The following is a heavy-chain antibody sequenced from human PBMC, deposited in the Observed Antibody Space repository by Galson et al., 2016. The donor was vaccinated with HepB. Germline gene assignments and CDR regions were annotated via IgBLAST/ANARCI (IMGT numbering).Heavy chain of an antibody. CDR2: IKSKVDGGTT. D-gene: IGHD5-12*01. CDR3: SGGDSIVRTNDY. J-gene: IGHJ4*02. V-gene: IGHV3-15*01. Sequence: SLRLSCAASGFSFRDARMSWVRQAPGMGLEWVGRIKSKVDGGTTDFAASVKGRFSISRDDSKKTLFLQINSLKTEDTAVYYCSGGDSIVRTNDYWGQGTLVTVSS. CDR1: GFSFRDAR.